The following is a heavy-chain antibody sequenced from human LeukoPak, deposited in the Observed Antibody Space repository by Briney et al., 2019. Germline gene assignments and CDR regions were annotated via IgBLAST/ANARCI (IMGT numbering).Heavy chain of an antibody. CDR2: INHSGST. CDR3: ARDQILGEFDP. D-gene: IGHD3-16*01. Sequence: SETLSLTCAVYGGALSGYYWSWIRQPPGKGLEWIGEINHSGSTNYNPSLKGRVTISVDTSKNQFSLKLSSVTAADTAVYYCARDQILGEFDPWGQGTLVTVSS. J-gene: IGHJ5*02. CDR1: GGALSGYY. V-gene: IGHV4-34*01.